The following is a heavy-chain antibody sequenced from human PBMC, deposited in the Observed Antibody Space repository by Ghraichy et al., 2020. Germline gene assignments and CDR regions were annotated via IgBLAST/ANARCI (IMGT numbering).Heavy chain of an antibody. D-gene: IGHD2-21*02. CDR3: ARAGCGGDCYSSY. CDR1: GFTVSNNY. V-gene: IGHV3-53*01. J-gene: IGHJ4*02. Sequence: GGSLRLSCAASGFTVSNNYMSWVRQAPGKGLEWVSVIYSGGNTYYADSVRGRFTISRDNSKNTLYLQMNSLRVEDTAVYYCARAGCGGDCYSSYWGQGTLVTVSS. CDR2: IYSGGNT.